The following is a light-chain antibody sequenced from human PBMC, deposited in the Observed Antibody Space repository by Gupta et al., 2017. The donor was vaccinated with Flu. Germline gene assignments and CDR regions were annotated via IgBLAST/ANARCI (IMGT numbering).Light chain of an antibody. CDR1: SSNIGNNY. CDR3: DTWDSSRSAYV. Sequence: TQPPSVSAAPGPKVTISCSGTSSNIGNNYVSWPQQFPGTAPKLLIYANNKRPSGLPDRFSGSKSGTSATMHITGLQTGDEADYYWDTWDSSRSAYVFGTGTKLTVV. V-gene: IGLV1-51*02. CDR2: ANN. J-gene: IGLJ1*01.